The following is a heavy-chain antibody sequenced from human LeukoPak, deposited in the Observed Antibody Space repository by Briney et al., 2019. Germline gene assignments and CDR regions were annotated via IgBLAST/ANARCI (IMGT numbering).Heavy chain of an antibody. CDR2: ISGLGSET. D-gene: IGHD6-19*01. CDR1: GFTFSDYY. V-gene: IGHV3-11*01. J-gene: IGHJ4*02. Sequence: GGSLRLSCAASGFTFSDYYMTWIRQAPGKGPEYISYISGLGSETFYADSVKGRFTISRDNGRNAVYLHMSTLRGEDMAVYYCARGQWLDYWGQGTLVAVSS. CDR3: ARGQWLDY.